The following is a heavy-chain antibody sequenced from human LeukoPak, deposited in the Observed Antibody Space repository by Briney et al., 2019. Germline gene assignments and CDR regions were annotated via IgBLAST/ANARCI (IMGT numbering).Heavy chain of an antibody. Sequence: GGSLRLSCSASGFTFSSYSMSWVRQAPGKGLEWVSYISSVSTIYHADSVKGRFTISRDNAKNSLYLQMNSLRAEDTAVYYCARDTLQLGPLSDYWGQGTLVTVSS. J-gene: IGHJ4*02. CDR2: ISSVSTI. CDR3: ARDTLQLGPLSDY. V-gene: IGHV3-48*01. CDR1: GFTFSSYS. D-gene: IGHD4-11*01.